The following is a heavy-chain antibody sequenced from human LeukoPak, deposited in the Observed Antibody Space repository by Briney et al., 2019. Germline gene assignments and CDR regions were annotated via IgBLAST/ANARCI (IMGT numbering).Heavy chain of an antibody. D-gene: IGHD3-3*01. Sequence: GRSLRLSCAASGFTFSSYAMHWVRQAPGKGLEWVAVISYDGSNKYYADSVKGRFTISRDNSKNTLYLQMNGLRAEDTAVYYCARGLPYYDFWSGYFDYWGQGTLVTVSS. CDR1: GFTFSSYA. CDR3: ARGLPYYDFWSGYFDY. V-gene: IGHV3-30-3*01. J-gene: IGHJ4*02. CDR2: ISYDGSNK.